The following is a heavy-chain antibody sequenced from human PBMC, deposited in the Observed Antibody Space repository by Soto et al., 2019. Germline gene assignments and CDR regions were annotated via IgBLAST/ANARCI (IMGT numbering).Heavy chain of an antibody. V-gene: IGHV4-59*01. J-gene: IGHJ4*02. Sequence: SETLSLTCTVSGGSISSYYWSWIRQPPGKGLEWIGYIYYSGSTNYNPSLKSRVTISVDTSKNQFSLKLSSVTAADTAVYYCARVRYSYGVDYWGQGTLVTVSS. CDR2: IYYSGST. CDR3: ARVRYSYGVDY. CDR1: GGSISSYY. D-gene: IGHD5-18*01.